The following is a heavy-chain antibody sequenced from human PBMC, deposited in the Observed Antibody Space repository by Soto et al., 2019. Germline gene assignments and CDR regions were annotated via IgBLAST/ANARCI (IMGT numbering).Heavy chain of an antibody. CDR2: INPSGGST. Sequence: QVQLVQSGAEVKKPGASVKVSCKASGYTFTSYYMHWERQAPGQGLEGMGIINPSGGSTSYAQKLQGRVTMTRDTSTSTVYMELSSLRSEDTAVYYCARAALDPLWSSLDYWGQGTLVTVSS. CDR1: GYTFTSYY. V-gene: IGHV1-46*01. CDR3: ARAALDPLWSSLDY. D-gene: IGHD3-10*01. J-gene: IGHJ4*02.